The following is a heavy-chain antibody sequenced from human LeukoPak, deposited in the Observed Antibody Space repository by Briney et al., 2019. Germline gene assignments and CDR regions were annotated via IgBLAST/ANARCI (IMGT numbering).Heavy chain of an antibody. Sequence: GRSLRLSCAASGFTFSSYAMHWVRQAPGKGLEWVAVISYDGSNKYYADSVRGRFTISRDNSKNTLYLQMNSLRAEDTAVYYCASTELTDYWGQGTLVTVSS. D-gene: IGHD3-10*01. CDR2: ISYDGSNK. V-gene: IGHV3-30-3*01. CDR3: ASTELTDY. CDR1: GFTFSSYA. J-gene: IGHJ4*02.